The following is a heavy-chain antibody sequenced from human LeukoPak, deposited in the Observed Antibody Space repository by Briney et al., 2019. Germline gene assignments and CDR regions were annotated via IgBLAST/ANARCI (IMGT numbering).Heavy chain of an antibody. V-gene: IGHV3-30-3*01. J-gene: IGHJ4*02. CDR3: AKDLDTAMAN. Sequence: PGRSLRLSCAASGFTFSNYAMHWVRQAPGKGLDWVAIISSDKNNKYHADSVKGRFTISRDNSKNTLYLQMNSLRAEDTAVYYCAKDLDTAMANWGQGTLVTVSS. D-gene: IGHD5-18*01. CDR2: ISSDKNNK. CDR1: GFTFSNYA.